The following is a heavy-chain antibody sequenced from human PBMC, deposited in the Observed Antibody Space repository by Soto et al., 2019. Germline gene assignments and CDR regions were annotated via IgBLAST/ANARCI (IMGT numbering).Heavy chain of an antibody. J-gene: IGHJ4*02. CDR1: GYSFMKYG. CDR3: AREASVLIPAAQPSRFDS. CDR2: ISPYSGYT. V-gene: IGHV1-18*01. Sequence: GASVKVSCKGFGYSFMKYGINWVRQAPGQGLEWVGWISPYSGYTHSAQKFHGRLTLTTDTAASTAYMELRILRSADTALYCCAREASVLIPAAQPSRFDSWGQGTLVTVSS. D-gene: IGHD2-2*01.